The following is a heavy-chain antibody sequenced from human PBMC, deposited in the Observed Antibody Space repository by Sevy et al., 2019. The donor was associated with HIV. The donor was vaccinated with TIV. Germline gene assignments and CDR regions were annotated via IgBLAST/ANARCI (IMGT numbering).Heavy chain of an antibody. Sequence: LRLSCAASGFNFNIYWMHWVRQAPGKGLVWVSLINMDGTSTSYADSVKGRFTISRDNAQNTLFLQMNSLSAEDTAVYYCANFDCGGDCNGWGQGTLVTVSS. J-gene: IGHJ4*02. V-gene: IGHV3-74*01. D-gene: IGHD2-21*02. CDR2: INMDGTST. CDR3: ANFDCGGDCNG. CDR1: GFNFNIYW.